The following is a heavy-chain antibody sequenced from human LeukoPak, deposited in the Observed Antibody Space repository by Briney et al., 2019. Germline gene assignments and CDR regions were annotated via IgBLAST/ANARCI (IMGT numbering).Heavy chain of an antibody. Sequence: GGSLRLSCAASGFTFSSYAMHWVRQAPGKGLEYVSAISSNGGSTYYANSVKGRFTISRDNSKNTLYLQMGSLRAEDMAVYYCARDSVGATQNSVWFEPWGQGTLVTVSS. J-gene: IGHJ5*02. CDR2: ISSNGGST. V-gene: IGHV3-64*01. CDR1: GFTFSSYA. D-gene: IGHD1-26*01. CDR3: ARDSVGATQNSVWFEP.